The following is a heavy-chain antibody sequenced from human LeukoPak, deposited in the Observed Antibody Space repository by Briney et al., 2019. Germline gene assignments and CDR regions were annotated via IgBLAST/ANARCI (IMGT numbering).Heavy chain of an antibody. D-gene: IGHD2-15*01. CDR2: ISWDGGST. CDR3: ARRAGSYSHSYDY. CDR1: GFTFDDYA. Sequence: GGSLRLSCAASGFTFDDYAMHWVRQAPGKGLEWVSLISWDGGSTYYADSVKGRFTISRDNSKNSLYLQMNSLRAEDTAVYYCARRAGSYSHSYDYWGQGTLVTVSS. V-gene: IGHV3-43D*03. J-gene: IGHJ4*02.